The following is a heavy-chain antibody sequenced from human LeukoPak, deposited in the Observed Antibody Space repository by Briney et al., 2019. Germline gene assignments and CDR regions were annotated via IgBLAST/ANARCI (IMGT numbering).Heavy chain of an antibody. V-gene: IGHV3-23*01. D-gene: IGHD3-22*01. J-gene: IGHJ3*02. CDR3: AKPFYDSSGYSDAFDI. CDR2: FSGSGGST. CDR1: GFTFRSYW. Sequence: GGSLGLSCAASGFTFRSYWMSWVRQAPGKGLEWVSAFSGSGGSTYYADSVKGRFTISRDNSKNTLYLQMNSLRAEDTAIYYCAKPFYDSSGYSDAFDIWGQGTMVTVS.